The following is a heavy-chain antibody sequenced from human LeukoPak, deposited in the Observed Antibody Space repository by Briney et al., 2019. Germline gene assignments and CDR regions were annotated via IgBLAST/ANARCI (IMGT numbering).Heavy chain of an antibody. V-gene: IGHV1-2*02. J-gene: IGHJ4*02. CDR2: INPYGGGT. CDR3: AGDEGIVGATD. Sequence: ASVKVSCKASGYTFTGCDMHWLRQSPGQELGGRGWINPYGGGTNYAQKFQGRVTITRDTSISTAYMELSRLRSDDAAVYYCAGDEGIVGATDWGQGTLVTVSS. CDR1: GYTFTGCD. D-gene: IGHD1-26*01.